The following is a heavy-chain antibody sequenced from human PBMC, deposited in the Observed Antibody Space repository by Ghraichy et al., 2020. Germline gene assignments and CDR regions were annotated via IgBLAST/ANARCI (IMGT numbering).Heavy chain of an antibody. J-gene: IGHJ4*02. CDR3: ARGLTVTPGKY. D-gene: IGHD4-17*01. V-gene: IGHV4-34*01. Sequence: SETLSLTCAVYGGSFSGYYWSWIRQPPGKGLEWIGEINHSGSTNYNPSLKSRVTISVDTSKNQFSLKLSSVTAADTAVYYCARGLTVTPGKYWGQGTLVTVSS. CDR1: GGSFSGYY. CDR2: INHSGST.